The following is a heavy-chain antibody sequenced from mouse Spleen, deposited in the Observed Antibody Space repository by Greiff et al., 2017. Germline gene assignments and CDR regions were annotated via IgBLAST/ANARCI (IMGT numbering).Heavy chain of an antibody. J-gene: IGHJ2*01. CDR2: ISSGGSYT. Sequence: EVKLMESGGDLVKPGGSLKLSCAASGFTFSSYGMSWVRQTPDKRLEWVATISSGGSYTYYPDSVKGRFTISRDNAKNTLYLQMSSLKSEDTAMYYCARHANLLGDYFDYWGQGTTLTVSS. D-gene: IGHD1-1*01. CDR1: GFTFSSYG. V-gene: IGHV5-6*01. CDR3: ARHANLLGDYFDY.